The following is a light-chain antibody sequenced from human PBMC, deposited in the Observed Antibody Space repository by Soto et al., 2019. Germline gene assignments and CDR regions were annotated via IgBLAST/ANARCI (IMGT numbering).Light chain of an antibody. V-gene: IGLV2-8*01. Sequence: QSALTQPPSASGSPGQSVTISCTGTSSDVGGYDYVSWFQQHPGKAPKLQIYDVSRRPSGVPERFSGSKSGNTASLTVSGLQAEDEADYYCSSYTGSHNVDVFGRGTKVTVL. CDR1: SSDVGGYDY. J-gene: IGLJ1*01. CDR3: SSYTGSHNVDV. CDR2: DVS.